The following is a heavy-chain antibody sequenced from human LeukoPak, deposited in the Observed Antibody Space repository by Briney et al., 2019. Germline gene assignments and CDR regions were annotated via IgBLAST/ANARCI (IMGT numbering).Heavy chain of an antibody. J-gene: IGHJ5*02. V-gene: IGHV3-23*01. CDR2: ISGSGGST. CDR1: GFTFSSYA. CDR3: AREVVPAVLGFNWFDP. Sequence: PGGSLRLSCAASGFTFSSYAMSWVRQAPGKGLEWVSAISGSGGSTYYADSVKGRFTISRDNSKNTLYLQMNSLRAEDTAVYYCAREVVPAVLGFNWFDPWGQGTLVTVSS. D-gene: IGHD2-2*01.